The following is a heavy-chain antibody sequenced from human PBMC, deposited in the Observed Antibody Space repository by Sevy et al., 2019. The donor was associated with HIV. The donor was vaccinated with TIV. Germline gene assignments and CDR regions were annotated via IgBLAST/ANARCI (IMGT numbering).Heavy chain of an antibody. D-gene: IGHD5-12*01. J-gene: IGHJ5*02. CDR3: ARAPPVRSGDDSLNWFDP. CDR1: GGSISAYY. V-gene: IGHV4-59*01. CDR2: IYYTGRT. Sequence: SETLSLTCTVSGGSISAYYWSWIRQPPGKPLEYIGYIYYTGRTNYNPSLKSRVTISVDTSKNQFSLMLNSVTAADKAVYFCARAPPVRSGDDSLNWFDPWGQGTLVTVSS.